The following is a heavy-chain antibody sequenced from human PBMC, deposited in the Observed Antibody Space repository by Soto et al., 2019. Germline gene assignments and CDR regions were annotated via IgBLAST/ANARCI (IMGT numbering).Heavy chain of an antibody. CDR2: IKQDGSEK. D-gene: IGHD3-3*01. J-gene: IGHJ4*02. CDR3: ASGNYDFWRGYETDYFDY. Sequence: PVGSLRLSCAASGFSFNRFWMSWVRQAPGKGLEWVANIKQDGSEKYYVDSVKGRFTISRDNAKTSLYLQMNSLRAEDTGIYYCASGNYDFWRGYETDYFDYWGQGTLVTVSS. CDR1: GFSFNRFW. V-gene: IGHV3-7*03.